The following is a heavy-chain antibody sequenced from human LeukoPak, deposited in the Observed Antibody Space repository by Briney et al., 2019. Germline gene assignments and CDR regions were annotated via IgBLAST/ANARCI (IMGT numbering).Heavy chain of an antibody. D-gene: IGHD3-22*01. CDR2: INHSGST. Sequence: SETLSLTCGVSGGSFSGYCFSWVRQSPEKGLEWIGEINHSGSTNYNPSLKSRVTISVDTAKKQISLKLNSVTAADTAVYYCSRNSGPSFCSDTSGYFYYWGQGTLVTVSS. V-gene: IGHV4-34*01. J-gene: IGHJ4*02. CDR3: SRNSGPSFCSDTSGYFYY. CDR1: GGSFSGYC.